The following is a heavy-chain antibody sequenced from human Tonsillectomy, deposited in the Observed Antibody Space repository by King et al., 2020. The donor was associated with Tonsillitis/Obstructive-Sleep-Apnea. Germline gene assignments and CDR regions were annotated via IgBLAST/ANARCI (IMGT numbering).Heavy chain of an antibody. J-gene: IGHJ4*02. CDR1: GFTFSNYA. CDR3: TRGGPQVVGLVGFDS. V-gene: IGHV3-30*04. D-gene: IGHD2-2*01. Sequence: VQLVESGGGVVQPGMSLRLSCAASGFTFSNYAMHWVRQAPGKGLEWVAFISYDGSNKDYADSVKGRFTISRDNSKNTLYLQMNSLRAEDTAVYYCTRGGPQVVGLVGFDSWGQGGLVTVSS. CDR2: ISYDGSNK.